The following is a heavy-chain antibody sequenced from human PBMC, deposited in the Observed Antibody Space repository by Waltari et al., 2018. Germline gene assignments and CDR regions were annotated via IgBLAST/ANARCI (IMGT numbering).Heavy chain of an antibody. CDR1: GGSISSGSYY. Sequence: QVQLQESGPGLVKPSQPLSLTCTVPGGSISSGSYYWSWIRQPAGKGLEWIGYIYTSGSTNYNLSLKSRVTISVDTSKNQFSLKLSSVTAADTAVYYCARGPGIAVAGTFDYWGQGTLVTVSS. CDR2: IYTSGST. D-gene: IGHD6-19*01. J-gene: IGHJ4*02. CDR3: ARGPGIAVAGTFDY. V-gene: IGHV4-61*09.